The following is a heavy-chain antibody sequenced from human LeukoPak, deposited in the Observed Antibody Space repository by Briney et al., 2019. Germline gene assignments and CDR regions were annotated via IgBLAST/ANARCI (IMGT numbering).Heavy chain of an antibody. Sequence: SETLSLTCAVYGGSFSGYYWSWIRQPPGKGLEWIGEINHSGSTNYNPSLKSRVTISVDTSKNQFSLKLSSVTAADTAVYYCARLAVVGPYDAFDIWGQGTMVTVSS. CDR1: GGSFSGYY. V-gene: IGHV4-34*01. J-gene: IGHJ3*02. D-gene: IGHD6-19*01. CDR3: ARLAVVGPYDAFDI. CDR2: INHSGST.